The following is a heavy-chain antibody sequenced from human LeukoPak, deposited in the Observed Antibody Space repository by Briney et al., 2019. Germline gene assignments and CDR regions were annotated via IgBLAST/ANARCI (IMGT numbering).Heavy chain of an antibody. Sequence: ASVKVSCKASGYTFTGYYMHWVRQAPGQGLEWMGWINPNSGGTNYARKFQGRVTMTRDTSISTAYMELSRLRSDDTAVYYRARGVTYYDFWSGYYSRAFDIWGQGTMVTVSS. D-gene: IGHD3-3*01. J-gene: IGHJ3*02. CDR1: GYTFTGYY. CDR2: INPNSGGT. V-gene: IGHV1-2*02. CDR3: ARGVTYYDFWSGYYSRAFDI.